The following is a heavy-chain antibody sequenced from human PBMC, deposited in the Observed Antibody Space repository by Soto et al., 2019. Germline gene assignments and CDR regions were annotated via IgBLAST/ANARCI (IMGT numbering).Heavy chain of an antibody. Sequence: SETLSLTCTVSGGSVSSGSYYWSWIRQPPGKGLEWIGYIYYSGSANYNPSLKSRVTISVDTSKNQFSLKLSSVTAADTAVYYCASPARNYDFWSGYSFDIWGQGTMVTVSS. D-gene: IGHD3-3*01. CDR3: ASPARNYDFWSGYSFDI. V-gene: IGHV4-61*01. J-gene: IGHJ3*02. CDR1: GGSVSSGSYY. CDR2: IYYSGSA.